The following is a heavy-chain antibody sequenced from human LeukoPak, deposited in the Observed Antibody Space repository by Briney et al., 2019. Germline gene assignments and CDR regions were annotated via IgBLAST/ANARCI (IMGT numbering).Heavy chain of an antibody. D-gene: IGHD3-3*01. CDR3: AREALRFLEWFFDY. CDR1: GFTFSSYA. Sequence: GGSLRLSCAASGFTFSSYAMHWVRQAPGKGLEYVSAISSNGGSTYYANSVKGRFTISRDNSKNTLYLQMGSLRAEDMAVYYCAREALRFLEWFFDYWGQGTLVTVSS. CDR2: ISSNGGST. J-gene: IGHJ4*02. V-gene: IGHV3-64*01.